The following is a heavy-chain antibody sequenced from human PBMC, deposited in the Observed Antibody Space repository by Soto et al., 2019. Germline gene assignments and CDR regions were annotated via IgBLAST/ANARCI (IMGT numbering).Heavy chain of an antibody. J-gene: IGHJ4*02. Sequence: PSETLSLTCAVSGYSISSGYYWGWIRQPPGKGLEWIGSIYHSGSTYYNPSLKSRVTISVDTSKNQFSLKLSSVTAADTAVYYCARDPGRADYWGQGTLVTVSS. V-gene: IGHV4-38-2*02. CDR2: IYHSGST. CDR1: GYSISSGYY. CDR3: ARDPGRADY. D-gene: IGHD2-15*01.